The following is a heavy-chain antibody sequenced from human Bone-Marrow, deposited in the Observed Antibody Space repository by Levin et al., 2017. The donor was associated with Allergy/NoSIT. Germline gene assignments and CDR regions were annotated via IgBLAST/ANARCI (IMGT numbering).Heavy chain of an antibody. Sequence: PGGSLRLSCAASGFTFSSYGMHWVRQAPGKGLEWVAIIFYDGSNKYYADSVKGRFTISRDNSKNTLYLQMNSLRTADTAVYYCARDRKLGLPDDLDYWGQGTLVTVSS. CDR2: IFYDGSNK. J-gene: IGHJ4*02. CDR3: ARDRKLGLPDDLDY. D-gene: IGHD3-16*01. V-gene: IGHV3-30*02. CDR1: GFTFSSYG.